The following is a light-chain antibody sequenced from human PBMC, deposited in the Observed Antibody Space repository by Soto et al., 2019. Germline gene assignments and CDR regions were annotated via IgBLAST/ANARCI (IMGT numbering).Light chain of an antibody. CDR2: DVS. J-gene: IGKJ1*01. V-gene: IGKV3-11*01. CDR1: ESVTNY. CDR3: QQRSDWPWT. Sequence: EIVLTQTPATLAFSPGERDTLASRASESVTNYLAWYQQKTGYAPRLLVYDVSNRATGIPARFSGGGSGTGFTLTISNLEPEDFAVYYCQQRSDWPWTFGQGTKVDIK.